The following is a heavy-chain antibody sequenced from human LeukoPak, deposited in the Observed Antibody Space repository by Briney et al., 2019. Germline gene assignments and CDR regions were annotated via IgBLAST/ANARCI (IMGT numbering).Heavy chain of an antibody. Sequence: PGGSLRLSCAASGFTFSSYAMSWVRQAPGKGLEWVSAISGSGHNTYYADSVKGRFTISRDNSKNTLYLQMNSLRAGDTAVYYCATWVYDSSGYYFPGWYFDLWGRGTLVTVSS. V-gene: IGHV3-23*01. J-gene: IGHJ2*01. CDR1: GFTFSSYA. CDR3: ATWVYDSSGYYFPGWYFDL. CDR2: ISGSGHNT. D-gene: IGHD3-22*01.